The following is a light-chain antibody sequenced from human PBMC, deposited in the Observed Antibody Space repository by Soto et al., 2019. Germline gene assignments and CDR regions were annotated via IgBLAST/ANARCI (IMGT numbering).Light chain of an antibody. CDR1: SFSLGAYF. CDR2: GNS. J-gene: IGLJ1*01. V-gene: IGLV1-47*02. CDR3: QWYDRGLGGYV. Sequence: QSVLTHPASASGTPGQSVTISCSGSSFSLGAYFVYWYQQLAGTTPKLLIYGNSQRPSGVPDRFSGSNSRPSASLALSGLRSEDEADYYCQWYDRGLGGYVCGAGTKV.